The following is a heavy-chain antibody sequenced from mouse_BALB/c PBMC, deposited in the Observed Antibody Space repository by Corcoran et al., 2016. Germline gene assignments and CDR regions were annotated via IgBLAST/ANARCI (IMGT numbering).Heavy chain of an antibody. CDR2: IDPANGNT. CDR3: ANWGWYFDV. D-gene: IGHD4-1*01. J-gene: IGHJ1*01. Sequence: EVQMQQAGAELVKPGASVKLSCTASGFNIKDTYMHWVKQRPEQGLEWIGRIDPANGNTKYDPKFQGKATITADTSSNTAYLQLSSLTSEDTAVYYCANWGWYFDVWGAGTTVTVSS. CDR1: GFNIKDTY. V-gene: IGHV14-3*02.